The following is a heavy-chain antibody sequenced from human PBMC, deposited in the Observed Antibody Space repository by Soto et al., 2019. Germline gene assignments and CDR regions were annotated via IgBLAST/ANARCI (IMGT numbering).Heavy chain of an antibody. Sequence: AKGLEWVAVIWYDGSNKYYADSVKGRFTISRDNSKNTLYLRMNSLRAEDTAVYYCARDRYSSGWYDLDYWGQGTLVTVSS. CDR3: ARDRYSSGWYDLDY. V-gene: IGHV3-33*01. CDR2: IWYDGSNK. J-gene: IGHJ4*02. D-gene: IGHD6-19*01.